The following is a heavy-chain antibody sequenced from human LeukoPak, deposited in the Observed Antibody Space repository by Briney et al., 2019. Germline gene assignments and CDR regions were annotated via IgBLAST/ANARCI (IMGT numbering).Heavy chain of an antibody. CDR2: LFYSGST. CDR3: ATVAVIRGVTYFDY. V-gene: IGHV4-59*01. J-gene: IGHJ4*02. CDR1: GGSISSYY. Sequence: AETLSLTCTASGGSISSYYWSWIRQPPGKGLEWVAYLFYSGSTDYHPSLESRVTISVDTSKNQFSLKLRSVTAADTAVYYCATVAVIRGVTYFDYWGQGTLVTVSS. D-gene: IGHD3-10*01.